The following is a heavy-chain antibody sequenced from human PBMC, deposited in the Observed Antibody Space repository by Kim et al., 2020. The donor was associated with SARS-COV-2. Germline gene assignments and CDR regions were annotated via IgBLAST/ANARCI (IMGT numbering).Heavy chain of an antibody. Sequence: GGSLRLSCAASGFTFSSYSMNWVRQAPGKGLEWVSSISSSSSYIYYADSVKGRFTISRDNAKNSLYLQMNSLRAEDTAVYYCARDLYDYVWGRYRYTSPFDIWGQGTMVTVSS. V-gene: IGHV3-21*01. CDR2: ISSSSSYI. CDR1: GFTFSSYS. J-gene: IGHJ3*02. CDR3: ARDLYDYVWGRYRYTSPFDI. D-gene: IGHD3-16*02.